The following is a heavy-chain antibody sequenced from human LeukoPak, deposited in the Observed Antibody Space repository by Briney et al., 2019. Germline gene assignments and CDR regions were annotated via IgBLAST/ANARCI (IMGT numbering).Heavy chain of an antibody. CDR2: ISSHNGNT. V-gene: IGHV1-18*01. CDR3: ARSGATIDY. Sequence: EASVKVSCKTSGYMFSTYRISWVRQASGQGLEWMGWISSHNGNTNYAQKFQGRLTMTTDTSTITAYMELRSLRSDETAVYYCARSGATIDYWGQGTLVTVSS. CDR1: GYMFSTYR. J-gene: IGHJ4*02. D-gene: IGHD5-12*01.